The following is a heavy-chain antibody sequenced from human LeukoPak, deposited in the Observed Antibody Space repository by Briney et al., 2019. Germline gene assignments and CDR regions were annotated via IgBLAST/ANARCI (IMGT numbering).Heavy chain of an antibody. V-gene: IGHV4-31*03. CDR1: GGSISSGGYY. J-gene: IGHJ5*02. Sequence: SETLSLTCTVSGGSISSGGYYWSWIRQHPGKGQEWIGYIYYSGSTYCNPSLKSRVTISVDTSKNQFSLKLSSVTAADTAVYYCARDLPGSNWFDPWGQGTLVTVSS. CDR2: IYYSGST. CDR3: ARDLPGSNWFDP.